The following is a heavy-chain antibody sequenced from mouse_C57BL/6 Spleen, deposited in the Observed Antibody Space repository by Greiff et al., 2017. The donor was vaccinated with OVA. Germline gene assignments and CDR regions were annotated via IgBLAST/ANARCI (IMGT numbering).Heavy chain of an antibody. V-gene: IGHV1-47*01. CDR3: ARTNYSLGYYAMDY. D-gene: IGHD2-12*01. CDR1: GYTFTTYP. Sequence: QVQLKQSGAELVKPGASVKMSCKASGYTFTTYPIEWMKQNHGKSLEWIGNFHPYNDDTKYNEKFKGKATLTVEKSSSTVYLELSRLTSADSAVYYCARTNYSLGYYAMDYWGQGTSVTVSS. J-gene: IGHJ4*01. CDR2: FHPYNDDT.